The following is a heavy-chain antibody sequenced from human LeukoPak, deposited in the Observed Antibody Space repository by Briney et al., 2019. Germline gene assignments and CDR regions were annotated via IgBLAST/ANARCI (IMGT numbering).Heavy chain of an antibody. CDR1: GFTFSSYA. Sequence: PGGSLRLSCAASGFTFSSYAMSWVRQAPGKGLEGVSAISGSGGSTYYADSVKGRFTISRDNSKNTLYLQMNSLRAEDTAVYYCAKGPHYYDSSGPLDYWGQGTLVTVSS. V-gene: IGHV3-23*01. D-gene: IGHD3-22*01. CDR3: AKGPHYYDSSGPLDY. J-gene: IGHJ4*02. CDR2: ISGSGGST.